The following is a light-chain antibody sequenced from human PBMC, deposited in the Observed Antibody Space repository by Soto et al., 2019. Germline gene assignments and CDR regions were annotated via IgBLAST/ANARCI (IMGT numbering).Light chain of an antibody. CDR2: GNN. CDR3: QSFATNLRGSV. J-gene: IGLJ3*02. CDR1: SSSIGAGYD. V-gene: IGLV1-40*01. Sequence: QSVLTQPPSVSGAPGQRVTISCSGTSSSIGAGYDVHWYHQLPGTAPKLLIFGNNNRPSGVPARFSASRSGTSASLAITGLQAEDEADYYCQSFATNLRGSVFGGGTQLTVL.